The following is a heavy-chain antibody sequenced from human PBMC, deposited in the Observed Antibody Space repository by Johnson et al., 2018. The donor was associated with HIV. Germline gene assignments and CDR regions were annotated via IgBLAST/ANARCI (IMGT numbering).Heavy chain of an antibody. CDR2: ISSSGSTI. CDR3: ARDREASASGDAFDI. D-gene: IGHD1-26*01. J-gene: IGHJ3*02. Sequence: VQLVESGGGLAQPGGSLRLSCAASGITVSSNYMSWVRQAPGKGLEWVSYISSSGSTIYYADSVKGRFTISRDNAKNSLYLQMNSLRAEDTAVYYCARDREASASGDAFDIWGQGTMVTVSS. CDR1: GITVSSNY. V-gene: IGHV3-11*04.